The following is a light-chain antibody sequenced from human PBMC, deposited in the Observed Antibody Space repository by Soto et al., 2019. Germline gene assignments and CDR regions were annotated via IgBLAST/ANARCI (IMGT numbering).Light chain of an antibody. V-gene: IGKV3-11*01. CDR2: TTS. Sequence: EIVLTQSPATLPLSPGERATLSCRASQSVSKSLAWYQQKPGQAPRLLIYTTSNRVTGSPARFSGRGSRTDFTLTISSLEPEDFAVYYCQQGNNWPIFTFGPGTKVDMK. CDR1: QSVSKS. J-gene: IGKJ3*01. CDR3: QQGNNWPIFT.